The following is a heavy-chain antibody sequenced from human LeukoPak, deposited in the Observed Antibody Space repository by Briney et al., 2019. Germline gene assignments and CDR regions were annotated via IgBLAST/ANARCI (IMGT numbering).Heavy chain of an antibody. Sequence: SETLSLTCTVSGGFISSGGYYWVWLRQHPGKGLEWIGYIYHSGNTNYNPSLTSRVTISVDTSKNQFSLKLSSVTAADTAVYYCASDSSVFKYWGQGTLVTVSS. CDR2: IYHSGNT. CDR1: GGFISSGGYY. D-gene: IGHD3-22*01. V-gene: IGHV4-61*08. CDR3: ASDSSVFKY. J-gene: IGHJ4*02.